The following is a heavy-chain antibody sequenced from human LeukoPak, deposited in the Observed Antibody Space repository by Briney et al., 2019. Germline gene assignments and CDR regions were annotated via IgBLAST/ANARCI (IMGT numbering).Heavy chain of an antibody. J-gene: IGHJ4*02. CDR1: GFTFSSYS. V-gene: IGHV3-48*04. Sequence: GGSLRLSCAASGFTFSSYSMNWVRQAPGKGLEWVSYISSSSSTIYYADSVKGRFTISRDNAKNSLYLQMNSLRAEDTAVYYCARDWVGYFDYWGQGTLVTVSS. CDR3: ARDWVGYFDY. CDR2: ISSSSSTI. D-gene: IGHD2-15*01.